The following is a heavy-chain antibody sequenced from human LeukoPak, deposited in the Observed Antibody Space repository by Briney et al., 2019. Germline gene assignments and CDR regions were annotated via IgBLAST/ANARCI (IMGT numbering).Heavy chain of an antibody. D-gene: IGHD2-15*01. Sequence: PGGSLRLSCAASGFTFSDYDMTWIRQAPGKGLEWLSHISGTTNIMFYADSVKGRFIISRDNAKNSLYLQMNSLRAEDTAVYYCARRMIPKEKNDAYDISGLGTVVTVSS. CDR3: ARRMIPKEKNDAYDI. CDR1: GFTFSDYD. CDR2: ISGTTNIM. J-gene: IGHJ3*02. V-gene: IGHV3-11*04.